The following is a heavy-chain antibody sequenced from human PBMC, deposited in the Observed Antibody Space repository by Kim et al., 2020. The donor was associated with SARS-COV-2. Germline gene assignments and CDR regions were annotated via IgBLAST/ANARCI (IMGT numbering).Heavy chain of an antibody. CDR3: ATVTPVRGRWGLRPFPYYFDY. J-gene: IGHJ4*02. D-gene: IGHD5-12*01. CDR2: FDPEDGET. CDR1: GYTLTELS. Sequence: ASVKVSCKVSGYTLTELSMHWVRQAPGKGLEWMGGFDPEDGETIYAQKFQGRVTMTEDTSTDTAYMELSSLRSEDTAVYYCATVTPVRGRWGLRPFPYYFDYWGQGTLVTVSS. V-gene: IGHV1-24*01.